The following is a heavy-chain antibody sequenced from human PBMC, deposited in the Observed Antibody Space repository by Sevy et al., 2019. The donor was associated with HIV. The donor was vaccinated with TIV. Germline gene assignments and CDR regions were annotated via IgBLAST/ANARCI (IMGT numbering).Heavy chain of an antibody. CDR1: GFTFSTYA. CDR2: ISDDGNNK. D-gene: IGHD3-22*01. Sequence: GGSRRLSCTASGFTFSTYAMYWVRQAPGKGLEWVAVISDDGNNKDYADSVKGRFTVSIDNSKNTLYLQMYSLRAEDTAVYYCASHYYDTTGYYYPLDYWGQGTLVTVSS. J-gene: IGHJ4*02. CDR3: ASHYYDTTGYYYPLDY. V-gene: IGHV3-30*04.